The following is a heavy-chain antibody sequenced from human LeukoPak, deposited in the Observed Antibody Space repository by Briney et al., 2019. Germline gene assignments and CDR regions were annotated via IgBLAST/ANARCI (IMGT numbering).Heavy chain of an antibody. CDR3: ARYRYSSGWYETIYYFDY. V-gene: IGHV4-34*01. Sequence: PSETLSLTCAVHGGSFSGYYWSWIRQPPGKGLEWIGEINHSGSTNYSPSLKSRVTISVDTSKNQFSLKLSSVTAADTAVYYCARYRYSSGWYETIYYFDYWGQGTLVTVSS. J-gene: IGHJ4*02. CDR2: INHSGST. CDR1: GGSFSGYY. D-gene: IGHD6-19*01.